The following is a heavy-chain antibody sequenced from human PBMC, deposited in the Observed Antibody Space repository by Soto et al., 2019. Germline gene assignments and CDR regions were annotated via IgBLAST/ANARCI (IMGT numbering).Heavy chain of an antibody. D-gene: IGHD2-15*01. CDR3: ARAPYCRGGSCYFDY. Sequence: PSETLSLTCTVSGGSISSGDYYWSWIRQPPGKGLEWIGYIYYSGSTYYNPSLKSRVTISVDTSKNQFSLKLSSVTAADSAVYYCARAPYCRGGSCYFDYSGQGTLVTVSS. CDR2: IYYSGST. V-gene: IGHV4-30-4*01. J-gene: IGHJ4*02. CDR1: GGSISSGDYY.